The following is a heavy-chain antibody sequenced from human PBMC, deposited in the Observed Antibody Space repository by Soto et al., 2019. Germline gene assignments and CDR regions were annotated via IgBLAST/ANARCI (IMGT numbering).Heavy chain of an antibody. J-gene: IGHJ4*02. Sequence: EVQLVESGGGFVQPGRSLRLSCTSSGFTFENYAMHWVRQAPGKGLEWVSGISWNRGTIGYADSVRGRFTISRDNAKNSLYLQMDSLRPEDTALYYCAKDKLYSNFENYFDYWGRGTLVTVSS. V-gene: IGHV3-9*01. CDR1: GFTFENYA. CDR2: ISWNRGTI. CDR3: AKDKLYSNFENYFDY. D-gene: IGHD4-4*01.